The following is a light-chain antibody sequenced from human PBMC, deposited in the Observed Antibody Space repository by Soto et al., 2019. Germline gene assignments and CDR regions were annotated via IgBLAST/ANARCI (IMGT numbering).Light chain of an antibody. CDR3: CSYAGSSTFLYV. Sequence: QSALTQPASVSGSPGQSITISCTGTSSDVGSYNLVSWYQQHPGKAPKLMIYEVSKRPSGVSNRLSGSKSGNTASLTISGLQAEDEADYYCCSYAGSSTFLYVFGTGTKLTVL. J-gene: IGLJ1*01. V-gene: IGLV2-23*02. CDR1: SSDVGSYNL. CDR2: EVS.